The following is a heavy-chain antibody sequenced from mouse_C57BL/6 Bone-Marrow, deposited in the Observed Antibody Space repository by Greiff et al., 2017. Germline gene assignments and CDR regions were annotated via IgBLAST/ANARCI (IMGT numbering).Heavy chain of an antibody. CDR2: IRNKANNHAT. CDR3: TRGGGSSYWYFDV. D-gene: IGHD1-1*01. Sequence: EVKLVESGGGLVQPGGSMKLSCAASGFTFSDAWMDWVRQSPEKGLEWVAEIRNKANNHATYYAESVKGRFTISRDDSKSSVYLQMNSLRAEDTGIYYCTRGGGSSYWYFDVWGTGTTVTVSS. J-gene: IGHJ1*03. CDR1: GFTFSDAW. V-gene: IGHV6-6*01.